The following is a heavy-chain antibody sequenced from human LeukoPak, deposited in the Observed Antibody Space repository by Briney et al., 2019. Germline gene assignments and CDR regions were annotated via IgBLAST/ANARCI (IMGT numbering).Heavy chain of an antibody. J-gene: IGHJ3*02. CDR2: ISSSGSTI. CDR1: GFTFSSYA. D-gene: IGHD3-22*01. V-gene: IGHV3-48*03. Sequence: GGSLRLSCAASGFTFSSYAMNWVRQAPGKGLEWVSYISSSGSTIYYADSVKGRFTISRDNAKNSLYLQMNSLRAEDTAVYYCARDDSSFGTSFDIWGQGTMVTVSS. CDR3: ARDDSSFGTSFDI.